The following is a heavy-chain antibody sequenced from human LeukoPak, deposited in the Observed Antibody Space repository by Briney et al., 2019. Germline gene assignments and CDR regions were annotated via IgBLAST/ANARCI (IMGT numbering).Heavy chain of an antibody. CDR2: ISSSGSTI. Sequence: GGSLRLSCAASGFTFSSYEMNWVRQAPGKGLEWVSYISSSGSTIYYADSVKGRFTISRDNAKNSLYLQMNSLRAEDTAVYYCARVRQQLEYYYYYYYMDVWGKGTTVTVSS. D-gene: IGHD6-13*01. J-gene: IGHJ6*03. CDR1: GFTFSSYE. V-gene: IGHV3-48*03. CDR3: ARVRQQLEYYYYYYYMDV.